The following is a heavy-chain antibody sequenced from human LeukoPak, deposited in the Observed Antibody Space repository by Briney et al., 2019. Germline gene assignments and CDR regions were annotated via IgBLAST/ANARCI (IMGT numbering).Heavy chain of an antibody. V-gene: IGHV1-18*01. Sequence: GASVKVSCTASGHTFTSYGISWVRQAPGQGLEWMGWISAYNGDTNYAQKLQGRVTMTTDTSTSTAYMEMRSLRSDDTAVYYCARDYGPIAAAGTEYYYYGLDVWGQGTTVTVSS. J-gene: IGHJ6*02. CDR2: ISAYNGDT. CDR3: ARDYGPIAAAGTEYYYYGLDV. D-gene: IGHD6-13*01. CDR1: GHTFTSYG.